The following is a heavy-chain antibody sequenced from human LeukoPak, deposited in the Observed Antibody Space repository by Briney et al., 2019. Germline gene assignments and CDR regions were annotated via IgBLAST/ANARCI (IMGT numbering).Heavy chain of an antibody. CDR2: ISAYNGNT. J-gene: IGHJ4*02. D-gene: IGHD3-9*01. V-gene: IGHV1-18*01. CDR3: ARDLLPRYFDWLSPLYYFDY. CDR1: GYTFTSYG. Sequence: GASVKVSCKASGYTFTSYGISWVRQASGQGLEWMGWISAYNGNTNYAQKLQGRVTMTTDTSTSTAYMELRSLRSDDTAVYYCARDLLPRYFDWLSPLYYFDYWGQGTLVTVSS.